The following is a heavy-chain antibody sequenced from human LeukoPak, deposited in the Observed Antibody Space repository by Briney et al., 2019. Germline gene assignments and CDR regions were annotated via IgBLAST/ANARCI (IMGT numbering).Heavy chain of an antibody. Sequence: SETLSLTCTVSGYSIRSGYYWGWIRQPPGKGLEWIGSIYHSGSTYYNPSLKSRVTISVDTSKNQFSLKLSSVTAADTAVYYCARGGWLAAAAGLPSFDYWGQGTLVTVSS. CDR2: IYHSGST. J-gene: IGHJ4*02. D-gene: IGHD6-13*01. CDR3: ARGGWLAAAAGLPSFDY. CDR1: GYSIRSGYY. V-gene: IGHV4-38-2*02.